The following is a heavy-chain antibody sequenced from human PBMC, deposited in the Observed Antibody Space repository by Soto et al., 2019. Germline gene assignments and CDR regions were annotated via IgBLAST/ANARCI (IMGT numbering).Heavy chain of an antibody. D-gene: IGHD6-13*01. CDR1: GFTFGIYP. V-gene: IGHV3-64*01. J-gene: IGHJ4*02. CDR3: AREGMSRPRWVFDY. Sequence: EVQLVESGGGLVQPGGSLRLSCAASGFTFGIYPMHWVRQAPGKGLEYVSAISTNGDSTFYANSVKGRFTISRDNSKNTLYLQMGSLRAEDMGVYYCAREGMSRPRWVFDYWGQGTLVTASS. CDR2: ISTNGDST.